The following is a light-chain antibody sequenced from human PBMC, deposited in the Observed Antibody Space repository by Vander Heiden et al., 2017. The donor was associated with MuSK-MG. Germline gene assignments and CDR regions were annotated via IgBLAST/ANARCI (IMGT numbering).Light chain of an antibody. CDR1: QSISTY. CDR2: AAS. Sequence: LQIAPSPSSLSASVGDRVTITCRASQSISTYLNWYQEKTGKAPKLLIAAASSLHSGVPLRFSGSGSGTDITLTISRLQPEDFATHYCQQTDCSLLTFGGGTKVEIK. V-gene: IGKV1-39*01. J-gene: IGKJ4*01. CDR3: QQTDCSLLT.